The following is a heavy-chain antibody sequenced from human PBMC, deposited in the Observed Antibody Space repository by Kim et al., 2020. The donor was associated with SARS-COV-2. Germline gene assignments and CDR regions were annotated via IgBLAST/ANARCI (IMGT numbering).Heavy chain of an antibody. V-gene: IGHV1-8*01. CDR3: ASRGGVLLRYYYYYGMDV. CDR1: GYTFTSYD. CDR2: MNPNSGNT. J-gene: IGHJ6*02. Sequence: ASVKVSCKASGYTFTSYDINWVRQATGQGLEWMGWMNPNSGNTGYAQKFQGRVTMTRNTSISTAYMELSSLRSEDTAVYYCASRGGVLLRYYYYYGMDVWGQGTTVTVSS. D-gene: IGHD2-8*02.